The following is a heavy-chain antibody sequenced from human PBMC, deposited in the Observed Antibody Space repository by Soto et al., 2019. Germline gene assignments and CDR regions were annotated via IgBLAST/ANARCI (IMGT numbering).Heavy chain of an antibody. J-gene: IGHJ6*04. CDR3: ATVLGPPLIPAAQYYYSCGRDV. CDR2: FDPEDGET. CDR1: GYTLTELS. Sequence: GASVKVSCKVSGYTLTELSMHWVRQAPGKGLEWMGGFDPEDGETIYAQKFQGRVTMTEDTSTDTAYMELSSLRSEDTAVYYCATVLGPPLIPAAQYYYSCGRDVGGKGTRATVPS. V-gene: IGHV1-24*01. D-gene: IGHD6-25*01.